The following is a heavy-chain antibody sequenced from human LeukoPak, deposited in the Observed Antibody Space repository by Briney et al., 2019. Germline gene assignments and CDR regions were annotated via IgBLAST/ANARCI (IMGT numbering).Heavy chain of an antibody. V-gene: IGHV3-23*01. J-gene: IGHJ4*02. D-gene: IGHD2-21*02. CDR1: GFSFSNYA. Sequence: GGSLRLSCAASGFSFSNYAMSWVRQAPGKGLEWVSVTSPGGGTTYQADSVRGRFTISRDNSKNTLYLQMNSLRDEDTALYYCAKRSVGTAFHHDFWGQGTLVIVSS. CDR2: TSPGGGTT. CDR3: AKRSVGTAFHHDF.